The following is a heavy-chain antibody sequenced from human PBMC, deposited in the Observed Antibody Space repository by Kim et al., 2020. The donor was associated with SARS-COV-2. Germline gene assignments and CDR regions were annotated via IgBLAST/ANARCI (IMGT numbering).Heavy chain of an antibody. CDR1: GGSFSGYY. D-gene: IGHD2-2*01. CDR3: ARGRYCSSTSCRLYYYYYMDV. CDR2: INHSGST. V-gene: IGHV4-34*01. Sequence: SETLSLTCAVYGGSFSGYYWSWIRQPPGKGLEWIGEINHSGSTNYNPSLKSRVTISVDTSKNQFSLKLSSVTAADTAVYYCARGRYCSSTSCRLYYYYYMDVWGKGTTVTVSS. J-gene: IGHJ6*03.